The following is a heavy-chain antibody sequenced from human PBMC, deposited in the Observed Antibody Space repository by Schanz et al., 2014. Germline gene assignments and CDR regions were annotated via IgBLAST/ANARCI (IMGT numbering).Heavy chain of an antibody. Sequence: EMQLVESGGGLIQPGGSLRLSCAVSGFTVSSNYMSWVRQAPGRGLEWISYIGSSSTTMYYADSVKGRFTISRDNSRETMFLQMNTLRPDDTAVYYCAKDEGYNYGYIFDYWGQGTLVTVSS. CDR2: IGSSSTTM. J-gene: IGHJ4*02. D-gene: IGHD5-18*01. CDR3: AKDEGYNYGYIFDY. V-gene: IGHV3-48*01. CDR1: GFTVSSNY.